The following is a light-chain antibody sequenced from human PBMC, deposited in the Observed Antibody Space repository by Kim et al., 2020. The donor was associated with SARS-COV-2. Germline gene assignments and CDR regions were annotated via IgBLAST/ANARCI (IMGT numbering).Light chain of an antibody. CDR2: GKN. CDR1: SLRSYY. J-gene: IGLJ2*01. V-gene: IGLV3-19*01. CDR3: NSRDSNDNVV. Sequence: SSELTQDPAVSVALGQTVRITCHGDSLRSYYATWYQQKPGQSPLLVIYGKNNRPSGIPDRFSGSSSGNTASLTITGTQAGDEADYYCNSRDSNDNVVFGG.